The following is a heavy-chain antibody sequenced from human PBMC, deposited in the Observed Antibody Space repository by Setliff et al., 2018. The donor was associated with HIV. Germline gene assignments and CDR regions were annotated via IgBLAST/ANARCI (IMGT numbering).Heavy chain of an antibody. CDR1: GGSISSGDYY. J-gene: IGHJ4*02. CDR2: IHTSGNT. CDR3: ASLTTDRFLEWLFVY. Sequence: SETLSLTCTVSGGSISSGDYYWTWIRQPAGKGLQWIGRIHTSGNTNYNPSLKSRVTISVDTSKSQFSLKLSSLTAADTAVYYCASLTTDRFLEWLFVYWGQGTLVTVSS. V-gene: IGHV4-61*02. D-gene: IGHD3-3*01.